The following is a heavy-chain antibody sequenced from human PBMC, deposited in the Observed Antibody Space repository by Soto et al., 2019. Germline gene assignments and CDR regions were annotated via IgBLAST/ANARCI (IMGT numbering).Heavy chain of an antibody. V-gene: IGHV1-69*01. CDR2: IIPLFGTT. Sequence: QVQLVQSGAEVRMPGSSEKVSCKASGGTFSTYPINWVRQAPGQGLEWMGGIIPLFGTTNYAQKFKGRVTIHADESTSTAYMELSSLRAEDAAVYYCARGATHGSSWYFWFDPWGQGTLVTVSS. CDR1: GGTFSTYP. D-gene: IGHD6-13*01. CDR3: ARGATHGSSWYFWFDP. J-gene: IGHJ5*02.